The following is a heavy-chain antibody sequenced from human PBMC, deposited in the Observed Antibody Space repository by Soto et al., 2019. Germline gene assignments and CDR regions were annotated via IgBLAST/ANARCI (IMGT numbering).Heavy chain of an antibody. CDR2: ISAYNGNT. CDR3: ARDLNLGLAAG. V-gene: IGHV1-18*01. J-gene: IGHJ4*02. CDR1: GYTFTSYG. Sequence: QVQLVQSGAEVKKPGASVKVSCKASGYTFTSYGISWVRQAPGQGLEWMGWISAYNGNTKYAQKFQRRVNMTTDTSTSTDYMELRSLRSDDTAVYYCARDLNLGLAAGWGQGTLVTVSS. D-gene: IGHD6-13*01.